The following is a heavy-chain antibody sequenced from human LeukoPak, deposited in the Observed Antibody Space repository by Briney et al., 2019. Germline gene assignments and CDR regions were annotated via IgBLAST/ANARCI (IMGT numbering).Heavy chain of an antibody. V-gene: IGHV4-39*07. CDR1: GGSISSSSYY. J-gene: IGHJ4*02. CDR2: IYYSGST. CDR3: ARTPPGYDSSGYELLYYFDY. Sequence: PSETLSLTCTVSGGSISSSSYYWGWIRQPPGKGLEWIGSIYYSGSTYYNPSLKSRVTISVDTSKNQFSLKLSSVTAAGTAVYYCARTPPGYDSSGYELLYYFDYWGQGTLVTVSS. D-gene: IGHD3-22*01.